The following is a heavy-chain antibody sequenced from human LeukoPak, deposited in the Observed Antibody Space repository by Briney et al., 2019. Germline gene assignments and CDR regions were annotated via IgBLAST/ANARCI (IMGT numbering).Heavy chain of an antibody. J-gene: IGHJ4*02. Sequence: PSETLSLTCTVSGGSITSSNYYWGWIRQPPGKGLEWIGSIYYSGSTYYNPSLESRVTISVDTSKDQFSLRLSSVTAADTAVYYCVRHVSTASCGDDCYSGGFDYWGQGTLVTVSS. D-gene: IGHD2-21*02. CDR2: IYYSGST. V-gene: IGHV4-39*01. CDR1: GGSITSSNYY. CDR3: VRHVSTASCGDDCYSGGFDY.